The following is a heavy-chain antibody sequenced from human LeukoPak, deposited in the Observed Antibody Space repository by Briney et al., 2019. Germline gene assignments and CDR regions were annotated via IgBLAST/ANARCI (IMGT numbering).Heavy chain of an antibody. CDR1: GGSISSYY. CDR2: IYYSGST. CDR3: ARHLAAVASAFDY. V-gene: IGHV4-59*01. D-gene: IGHD6-19*01. J-gene: IGHJ4*02. Sequence: SETLSLTCAVSGGSISSYYWSWIRQPPGKGLEWIGYIYYSGSTNYNPSLKSRVTISVDPSKNQFSLKMNSVTTADTAVYYCARHLAAVASAFDYWGRGTLVTVSS.